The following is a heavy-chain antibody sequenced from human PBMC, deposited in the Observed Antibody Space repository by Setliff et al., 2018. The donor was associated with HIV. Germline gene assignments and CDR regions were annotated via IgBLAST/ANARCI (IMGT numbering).Heavy chain of an antibody. D-gene: IGHD1-7*01. J-gene: IGHJ6*02. V-gene: IGHV3-30*04. CDR2: ISYDGSNK. CDR3: AREGRTGTTYYYYYGMDV. CDR1: GFTFSSYA. Sequence: GSLRLSCAASGFTFSSYAMHWVRQAPGKGLEWVAVISYDGSNKYYADSVKGRFTISRDNSKNTLYLRMNSLRAEDTAVYYCAREGRTGTTYYYYYGMDVWGQGTTVTVSS.